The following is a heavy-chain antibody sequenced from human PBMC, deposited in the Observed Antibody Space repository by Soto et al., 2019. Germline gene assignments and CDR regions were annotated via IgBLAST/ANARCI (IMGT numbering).Heavy chain of an antibody. CDR2: IYYSGST. Sequence: SETLSLTCTVSGGSISSGDYYWSWIRQPPGKGLEWIGYIYYSGSTYYNPSLKSRVTISVDTSKNQFSLKLSSVTAADTAVYYCARDLGGYSYGYIGYWGQGTLVTVSS. V-gene: IGHV4-30-4*01. D-gene: IGHD5-18*01. CDR3: ARDLGGYSYGYIGY. J-gene: IGHJ4*02. CDR1: GGSISSGDYY.